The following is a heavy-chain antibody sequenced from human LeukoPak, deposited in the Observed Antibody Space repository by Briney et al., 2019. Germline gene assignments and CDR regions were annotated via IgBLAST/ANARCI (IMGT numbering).Heavy chain of an antibody. J-gene: IGHJ4*02. CDR2: INHSGST. CDR3: ARDSGYYDFWSGHLDY. D-gene: IGHD3-3*01. V-gene: IGHV4-34*01. Sequence: SETLSLTCAGYGGSFSGYYWSWIRQPPGKGLEWIGEINHSGSTNYNPSLKSRVTISVDTSKNQFSLKLSSVTAADTAVYYCARDSGYYDFWSGHLDYWGQGTLVTVSS. CDR1: GGSFSGYY.